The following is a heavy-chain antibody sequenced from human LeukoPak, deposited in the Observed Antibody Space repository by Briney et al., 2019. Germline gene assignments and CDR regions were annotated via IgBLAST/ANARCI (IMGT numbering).Heavy chain of an antibody. V-gene: IGHV3-7*01. J-gene: IGHJ4*02. CDR3: ARDRGWFTFDY. CDR2: IKEDRTDK. CDR1: GFTFSDSW. Sequence: GGSLRLSFESSGFTFSDSWMTWLRQAPSIGLDWVAQIKEDRTDKNSVHSVKRRFTISRDNAKKSLFLQMNSLRAEDTALYYCARDRGWFTFDYWGQGTLVTVSS. D-gene: IGHD6-19*01.